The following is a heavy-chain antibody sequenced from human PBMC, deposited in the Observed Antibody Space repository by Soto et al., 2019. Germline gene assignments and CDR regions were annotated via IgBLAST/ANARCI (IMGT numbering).Heavy chain of an antibody. J-gene: IGHJ3*02. CDR2: IYSGGST. CDR1: GFTVSNSY. CDR3: AASSAPRVGDYLAFDI. D-gene: IGHD3-16*01. V-gene: IGHV3-53*01. Sequence: EVQLVESGGGLIQPGGSLRLSCAASGFTVSNSYMSWVRQAPGKGLEWVSVIYSGGSTYDADSVKGRFTISRDRSKXXLYLQMNSLRAEDTAVDYCAASSAPRVGDYLAFDIWGQGTMVTVFS.